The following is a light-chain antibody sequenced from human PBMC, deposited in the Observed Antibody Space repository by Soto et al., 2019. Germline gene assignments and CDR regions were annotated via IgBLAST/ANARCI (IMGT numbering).Light chain of an antibody. V-gene: IGKV3-20*01. J-gene: IGKJ2*01. CDR2: GAS. Sequence: ENGVTPSSSTLSFSSGERANLLCKASQGGSHSQLAWYQQKPGQAPRLLIYGASSRATGIPDRFSGSGSGTDFTLTISRLEPEDFAVYCCQQYGSSPLYTFGQGTKLEIK. CDR3: QQYGSSPLYT. CDR1: QGGSHSQ.